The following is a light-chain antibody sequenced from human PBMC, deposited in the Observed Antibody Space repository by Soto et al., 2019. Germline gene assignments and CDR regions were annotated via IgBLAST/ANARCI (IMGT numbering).Light chain of an antibody. J-gene: IGKJ1*01. CDR2: TAS. Sequence: DIQMTQSPSSLSASIGDRVTLTCRASQTIMTYLNWYQQKPGEASKLLIYTASTLQTGVPSRFSGTGSGTDFTLTISGLQHEDFATYYCQQSYSAPRTFGQGTKV. V-gene: IGKV1-39*01. CDR3: QQSYSAPRT. CDR1: QTIMTY.